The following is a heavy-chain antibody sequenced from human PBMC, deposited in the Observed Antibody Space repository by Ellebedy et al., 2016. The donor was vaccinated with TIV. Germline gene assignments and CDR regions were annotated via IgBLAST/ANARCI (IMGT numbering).Heavy chain of an antibody. Sequence: GESLKISCAASGFTFSTYTMNWVRQAPGKGLEWVSSITSDSGYTYYADSVKGRFTISRDNAKNSLFLQMNRLRAEDTAVYYCARGGNCFDNWGQGTLVTVSS. CDR3: ARGGNCFDN. D-gene: IGHD2-15*01. V-gene: IGHV3-21*01. J-gene: IGHJ4*02. CDR1: GFTFSTYT. CDR2: ITSDSGYT.